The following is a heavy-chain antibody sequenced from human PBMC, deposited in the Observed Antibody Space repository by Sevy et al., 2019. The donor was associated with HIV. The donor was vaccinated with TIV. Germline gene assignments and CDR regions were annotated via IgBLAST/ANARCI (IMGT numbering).Heavy chain of an antibody. J-gene: IGHJ3*01. V-gene: IGHV3-21*01. D-gene: IGHD1-1*01. CDR2: ISGPYNSV. CDR1: GFTFSVYA. CDR3: ARPTGTETLDAFDV. Sequence: GGSLRLSCAASGFTFSVYAMNWVRQAPGKGLEWVSSISGPYNSVNYGGSVQGRFTISRDNAKNSLFLQMNSLKAEDTAVYYCARPTGTETLDAFDVWGEGTLVAVSS.